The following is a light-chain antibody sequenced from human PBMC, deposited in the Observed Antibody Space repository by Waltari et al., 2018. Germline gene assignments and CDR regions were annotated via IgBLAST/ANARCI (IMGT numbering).Light chain of an antibody. CDR1: QSVSSSY. CDR3: QQYGRSPWT. CDR2: GAS. J-gene: IGKJ1*01. Sequence: EIVLTQSPGPLSLSPGERATLSCRASQSVSSSYLAWYQQKPGQAPRLLIYGASSRATGIPDRFSGSGSGTDFTLTISRLEPEDFAVYHCQQYGRSPWTFGQGTKVEIK. V-gene: IGKV3-20*01.